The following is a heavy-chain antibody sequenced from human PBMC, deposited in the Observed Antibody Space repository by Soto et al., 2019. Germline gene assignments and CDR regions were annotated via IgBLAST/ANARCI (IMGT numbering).Heavy chain of an antibody. CDR2: ISAHNGNT. CDR3: ARGRYGDY. J-gene: IGHJ4*02. D-gene: IGHD1-1*01. Sequence: QVHLVQSGAEVKKPGASVKVSCKGSGYTFTTYGITWVRQAPGQGLEWMGWISAHNGNTHYAQKLQGRVTVTRDTSTSTAYMELRSLRSDGTAVYYFARGRYGDYWGQGALVTVSS. V-gene: IGHV1-18*01. CDR1: GYTFTTYG.